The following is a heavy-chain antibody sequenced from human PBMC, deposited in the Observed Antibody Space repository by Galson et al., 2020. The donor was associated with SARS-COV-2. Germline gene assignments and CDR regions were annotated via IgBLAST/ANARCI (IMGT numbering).Heavy chain of an antibody. CDR1: GFTFSSYS. CDR2: ISSSSSYI. V-gene: IGHV3-21*01. Sequence: GGSLRLSCAASGFTFSSYSMNWVRQAPGKGLEWVSSISSSSSYIYYADSVKGRFTISRDNAKNSLYLQMNSLRAEDTAVYYCARSPKGNFWSGYNDYWGQGTLVTVSS. J-gene: IGHJ4*02. D-gene: IGHD3-3*01. CDR3: ARSPKGNFWSGYNDY.